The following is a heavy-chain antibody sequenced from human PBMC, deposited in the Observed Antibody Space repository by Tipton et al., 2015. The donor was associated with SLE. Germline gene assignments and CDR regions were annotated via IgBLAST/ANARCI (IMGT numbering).Heavy chain of an antibody. Sequence: TLSLTCTVSGGSISGGGYYWTWIRQHPGKGLEWIGYSHYRGNTNYNPSLKSRVTILVDTSKNQLALKLNSVTAADTAVYYCARERGVHDAFDIWGQGTMVIVSS. J-gene: IGHJ3*02. D-gene: IGHD2-8*01. CDR2: SHYRGNT. CDR3: ARERGVHDAFDI. CDR1: GGSISGGGYY. V-gene: IGHV4-31*03.